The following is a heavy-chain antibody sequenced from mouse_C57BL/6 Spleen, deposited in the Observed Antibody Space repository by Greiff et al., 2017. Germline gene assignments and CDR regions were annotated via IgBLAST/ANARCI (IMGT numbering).Heavy chain of an antibody. Sequence: ESGPGLVKPSQSLSLTCSVTGYSITSGYYWNWIRQFPGNKLEWMGYISYDGSNNYNPSLKNRISITRDTSKNQFFLKLNSVTTEDTATYYCARGVYYSNPYAMDYWGQGTSVTVSS. J-gene: IGHJ4*01. V-gene: IGHV3-6*01. CDR2: ISYDGSN. CDR1: GYSITSGYY. CDR3: ARGVYYSNPYAMDY. D-gene: IGHD2-5*01.